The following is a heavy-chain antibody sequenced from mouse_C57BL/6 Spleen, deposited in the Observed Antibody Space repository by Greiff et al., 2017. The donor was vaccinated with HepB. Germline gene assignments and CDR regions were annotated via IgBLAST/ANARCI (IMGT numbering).Heavy chain of an antibody. J-gene: IGHJ1*03. V-gene: IGHV14-2*01. CDR2: IDPEDGET. CDR3: ARNLYGSSYVWYFDV. Sequence: EVQLQQSGAELVKPGASVKLSYTASGFNIKDYYMHWVKQRTEQGLEWIGRIDPEDGETKYAPKFQGKATITADTSSNTAYLQLSSLTSEDTAVYYCARNLYGSSYVWYFDVWGTGTTVTVSS. D-gene: IGHD1-1*01. CDR1: GFNIKDYY.